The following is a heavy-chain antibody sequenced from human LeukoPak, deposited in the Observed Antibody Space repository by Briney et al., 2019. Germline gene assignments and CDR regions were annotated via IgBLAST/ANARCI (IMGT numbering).Heavy chain of an antibody. J-gene: IGHJ4*02. Sequence: PSVTLSLTCTGSGCSISSYYWGWIRQRPGKGLVGMGCIDYRGIPNYNPSLKPRLTISVDTSKNQFSLKLSSVTAADTAVYYCARVKRAYDSRGYYYSDYCGQGTLVTVSS. CDR3: ARVKRAYDSRGYYYSDY. CDR2: IDYRGIP. D-gene: IGHD3-22*01. CDR1: GCSISSYY. V-gene: IGHV4-59*01.